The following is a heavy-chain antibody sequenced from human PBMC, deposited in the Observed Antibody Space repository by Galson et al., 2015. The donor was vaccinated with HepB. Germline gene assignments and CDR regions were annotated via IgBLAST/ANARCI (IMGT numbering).Heavy chain of an antibody. V-gene: IGHV3-30-3*01. D-gene: IGHD2-8*01. J-gene: IGHJ4*02. Sequence: SLRLSCAVSGFSFSTYARHWVRQAPGKGLEWVAFISYDGSSKYYADSVKGRFTISRDISKNTLYLQMNSLTAEDTAIYYCARPMSYCTNGVCHAFDYWGQGTLVTVSS. CDR3: ARPMSYCTNGVCHAFDY. CDR1: GFSFSTYA. CDR2: ISYDGSSK.